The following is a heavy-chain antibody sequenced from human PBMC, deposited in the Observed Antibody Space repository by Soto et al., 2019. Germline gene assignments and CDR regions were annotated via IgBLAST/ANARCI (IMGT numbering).Heavy chain of an antibody. Sequence: ASVKVSCKASGYTFTGFYVHWVRQAPGQGLEWMGWINPNSGGTNYAQKFQGRVTMTRDTSISTAYMELSRLRSDDTAVYYCATPSGGGNGPDYFDYWGQGTLVTVPQ. J-gene: IGHJ4*02. CDR1: GYTFTGFY. V-gene: IGHV1-2*02. CDR2: INPNSGGT. D-gene: IGHD2-15*01. CDR3: ATPSGGGNGPDYFDY.